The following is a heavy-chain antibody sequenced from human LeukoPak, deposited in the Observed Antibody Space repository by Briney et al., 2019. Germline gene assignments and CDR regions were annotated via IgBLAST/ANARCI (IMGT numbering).Heavy chain of an antibody. CDR1: GGSISSSSYY. CDR2: IYYSGST. D-gene: IGHD3-3*01. CDR3: ARLSSHYDFWSGHLDY. J-gene: IGHJ4*02. V-gene: IGHV4-39*07. Sequence: PSETLSLTCTVSGGSISSSSYYWGWIRQPPGKGLEWIGTIYYSGSTYYNPSLKSRVTISVDTSKNQFSLKLTSVTAADTAVYYCARLSSHYDFWSGHLDYWGQGTLVTVSS.